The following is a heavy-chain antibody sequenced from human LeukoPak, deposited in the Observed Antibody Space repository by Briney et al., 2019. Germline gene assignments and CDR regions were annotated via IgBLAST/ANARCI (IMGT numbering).Heavy chain of an antibody. J-gene: IGHJ4*02. Sequence: GGSLRLSCAASGFTFSNAWMSWVRQAPGKGLEWVGRIKSKTDGGTTDYAAPVKGRFTISRDDSKNTLYLQMNSLKTEDTAVYYCTTDQTLLGYCSSASCRNLYYFDYWGQGTLVTVSS. V-gene: IGHV3-15*01. CDR1: GFTFSNAW. CDR3: TTDQTLLGYCSSASCRNLYYFDY. CDR2: IKSKTDGGTT. D-gene: IGHD2-2*01.